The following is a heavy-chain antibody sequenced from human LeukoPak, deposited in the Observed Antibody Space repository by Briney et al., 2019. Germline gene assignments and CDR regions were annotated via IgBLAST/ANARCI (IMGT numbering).Heavy chain of an antibody. J-gene: IGHJ2*01. CDR3: VRWEMATHTSGWYFDL. CDR1: GFTFSSYS. Sequence: GGSLRLSCAASGFTFSSYSMNWVRQAPGKGLEWVSSISSSSYIYYADSVKGRFTISRDNAKNSLYLQMNSLRAEDTAVYYCVRWEMATHTSGWYFDLWGRGTLVTVSS. D-gene: IGHD5-24*01. CDR2: ISSSSYI. V-gene: IGHV3-21*01.